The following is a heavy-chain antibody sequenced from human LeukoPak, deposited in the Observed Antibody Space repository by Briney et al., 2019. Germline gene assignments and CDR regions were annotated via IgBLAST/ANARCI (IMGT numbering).Heavy chain of an antibody. CDR1: GFTFSSYS. Sequence: GGSLRLSCAASGFTFSSYSMNWVRQAPGKGLEWVSSISSSSSYIYYADSVKGRFTISRDNAKNSLYLQMNSLRAEDTAVYYCARGNAGGLTLDYWSQGTLVTVSS. CDR3: ARGNAGGLTLDY. V-gene: IGHV3-21*01. D-gene: IGHD3-10*01. CDR2: ISSSSSYI. J-gene: IGHJ4*02.